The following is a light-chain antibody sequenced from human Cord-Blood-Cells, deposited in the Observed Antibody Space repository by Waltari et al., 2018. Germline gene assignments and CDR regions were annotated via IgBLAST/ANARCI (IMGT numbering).Light chain of an antibody. CDR2: EGS. J-gene: IGLJ3*02. CDR1: SSDVGSYNL. CDR3: CSYAGSSTWV. V-gene: IGLV2-23*01. Sequence: QSALTQPASVSGSPGQSITISCTGTSSDVGSYNLVSWYQQHPGKPPTLMISEGSKRPSGVSNRFSGSKSGNTASLTISGLQAEDEADYYCCSYAGSSTWVFGGGTKLTVL.